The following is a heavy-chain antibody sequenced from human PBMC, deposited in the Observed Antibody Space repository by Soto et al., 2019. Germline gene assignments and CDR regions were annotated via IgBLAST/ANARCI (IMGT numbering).Heavy chain of an antibody. CDR1: GGSIRNNY. CDR3: ARLGGYYQAFDT. V-gene: IGHV4-59*08. J-gene: IGHJ4*02. CDR2: IYYTGTS. D-gene: IGHD3-3*01. Sequence: QVQLQESGPGLVKPSETLSLTCTVSGGSIRNNYWSWIRQPPGKGLEWVGYIYYTGTSKYNPSLKSRVTISVDSSKNHFSLKLDSVTAADTAVYYCARLGGYYQAFDTWGQGTLVTVSS.